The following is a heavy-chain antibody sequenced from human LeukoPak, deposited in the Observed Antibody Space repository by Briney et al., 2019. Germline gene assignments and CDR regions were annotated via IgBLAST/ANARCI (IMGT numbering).Heavy chain of an antibody. Sequence: PGGSLRLSCAASGFTFSDYHMSWIRQAPGKGLEWVSYISSSDSTIYYADSVKGRFTISRDNAKNSLYLQMNSLRAEDTAVYYCARPPGDYWGQGTLVTVSS. V-gene: IGHV3-11*04. CDR1: GFTFSDYH. J-gene: IGHJ4*02. CDR3: ARPPGDY. CDR2: ISSSDSTI.